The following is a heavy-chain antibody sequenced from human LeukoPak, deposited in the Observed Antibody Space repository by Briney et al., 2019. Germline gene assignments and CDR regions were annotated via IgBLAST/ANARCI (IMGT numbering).Heavy chain of an antibody. Sequence: PSETLSLTCTVSGGSISSSSYSWGWIRQPPGKGLEWIGSIYYSGSTYYNPSLKSRVTISVDTSKNQFSLKLSSVTAADTAVYSCARHAVGSSGSTNGYYFDYWGQGTLVTVSS. CDR2: IYYSGST. CDR3: ARHAVGSSGSTNGYYFDY. J-gene: IGHJ4*02. V-gene: IGHV4-39*01. D-gene: IGHD3-22*01. CDR1: GGSISSSSYS.